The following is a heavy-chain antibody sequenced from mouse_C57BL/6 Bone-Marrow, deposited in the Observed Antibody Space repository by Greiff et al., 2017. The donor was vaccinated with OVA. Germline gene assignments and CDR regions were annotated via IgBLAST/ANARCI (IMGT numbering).Heavy chain of an antibody. CDR3: ARAPTVVAEYYFDY. CDR1: GYTFTSYW. D-gene: IGHD1-1*01. V-gene: IGHV1-64*01. Sequence: VQLQQPGAELVKPGASVKLSCKASGYTFTSYWMHWVKQRPGQGLEWIGMIHPNSGSTNYNEKFKSKATLTVDKSSSTAYMQLSSLTSEDSAVYYCARAPTVVAEYYFDYWGQGTTLTVSS. CDR2: IHPNSGST. J-gene: IGHJ2*01.